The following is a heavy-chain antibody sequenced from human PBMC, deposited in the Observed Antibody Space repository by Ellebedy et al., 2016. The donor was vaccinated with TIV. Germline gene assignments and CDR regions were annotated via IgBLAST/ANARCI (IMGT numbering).Heavy chain of an antibody. J-gene: IGHJ4*02. CDR1: GASISSGPYY. V-gene: IGHV4-31*03. D-gene: IGHD6-19*01. Sequence: LRLSXTVSGASISSGPYYWNWIRQHPGKGLEWIGYIYSGGSTYYSPSLTSRVTISLDTSKNQFSLKLTSVTAADTAVYYCARGIEQWLTYWGQGTLVTVSS. CDR3: ARGIEQWLTY. CDR2: IYSGGST.